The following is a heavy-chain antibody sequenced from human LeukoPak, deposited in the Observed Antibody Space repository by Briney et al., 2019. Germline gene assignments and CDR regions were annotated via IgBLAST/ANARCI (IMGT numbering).Heavy chain of an antibody. J-gene: IGHJ4*02. CDR2: ISSSSNTI. CDR1: GFTFSTYS. Sequence: PGGSLRLSCAASGFTFSTYSINWVRQAPGKGLEWVSYISSSSNTIYYADSVKGRFTISRDNAKNSLYLQMNSLRAEDTAVYYCAKGGEQVSHFDYWGQGTLVTVSS. V-gene: IGHV3-48*01. D-gene: IGHD3-16*01. CDR3: AKGGEQVSHFDY.